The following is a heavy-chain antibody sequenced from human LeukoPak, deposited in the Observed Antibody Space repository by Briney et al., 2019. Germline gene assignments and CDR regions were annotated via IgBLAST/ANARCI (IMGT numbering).Heavy chain of an antibody. D-gene: IGHD4-17*01. Sequence: ASVKVSCKASGYTFTSYDINWVRQATGQGLEWMGWMNPNSGNTGYAQKFQGRVTMTRNTSISTAYMELSSLRSEDTAVYYCARGTTVTNYYYYGMDVWGQGTTVTVSS. CDR3: ARGTTVTNYYYYGMDV. CDR1: GYTFTSYD. CDR2: MNPNSGNT. J-gene: IGHJ6*02. V-gene: IGHV1-8*01.